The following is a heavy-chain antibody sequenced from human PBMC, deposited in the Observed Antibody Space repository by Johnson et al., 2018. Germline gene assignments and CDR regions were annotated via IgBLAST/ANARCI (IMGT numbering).Heavy chain of an antibody. D-gene: IGHD6-19*01. J-gene: IGHJ5*02. CDR3: ARESRQWLSNWFDP. V-gene: IGHV3-30-3*01. CDR2: ISYDGSNK. CDR1: GFTFSSYA. Sequence: QVQLVESGGGVVQPGRSLRLSCAASGFTFSSYAMHWVRQAPGKGLEWVAVISYDGSNKYYADSVKGRFTISRDNSKNTLYLQMNSLRDEDTAVYYCARESRQWLSNWFDPWGQGTLVTVSA.